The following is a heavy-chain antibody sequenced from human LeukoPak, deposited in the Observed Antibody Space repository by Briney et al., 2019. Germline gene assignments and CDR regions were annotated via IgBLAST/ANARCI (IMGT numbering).Heavy chain of an antibody. V-gene: IGHV5-51*01. CDR2: IYPGDSGS. CDR1: GYSFTSYW. CDR3: ARRNYYDSSGYYFDY. J-gene: IGHJ4*02. D-gene: IGHD3-22*01. Sequence: GEPLKISCKGSGYSFTSYWIGWVRQMPGKGLEWMGIIYPGDSGSRYSPSFQGQVTISADKSISTAYLQWNSLKASDTAIYYCARRNYYDSSGYYFDYWGQGTLVTVSS.